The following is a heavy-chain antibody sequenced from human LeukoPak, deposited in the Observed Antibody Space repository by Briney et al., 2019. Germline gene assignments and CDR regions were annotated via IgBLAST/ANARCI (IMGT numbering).Heavy chain of an antibody. D-gene: IGHD6-19*01. Sequence: PGGSVRLSCAACGFTFRSYAMYWVRQAPGKGLEWGGGIFCSGGSTHYADPVKGRFTICRDNAKTTVYLHMNRRTAEETAVYYCAKTTTGYSSGRYPGWPLDYWGQGTLVTVSS. V-gene: IGHV3-23*01. J-gene: IGHJ4*02. CDR3: AKTTTGYSSGRYPGWPLDY. CDR2: IFCSGGST. CDR1: GFTFRSYA.